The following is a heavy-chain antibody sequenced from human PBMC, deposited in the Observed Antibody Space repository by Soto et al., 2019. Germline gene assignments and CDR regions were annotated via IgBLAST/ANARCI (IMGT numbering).Heavy chain of an antibody. Sequence: QVQLVQSGGEVKKPGASVKGSCKASGYTFTSYAMHWVRQAPGQGLEWMGWINAGNGNTKYSQKFQGRVTITRDTSASTAYMELSSLRSEDTAVYYCARDPGITSCPDYWGQGTLVTVSS. V-gene: IGHV1-3*01. J-gene: IGHJ4*02. CDR1: GYTFTSYA. D-gene: IGHD2-2*01. CDR3: ARDPGITSCPDY. CDR2: INAGNGNT.